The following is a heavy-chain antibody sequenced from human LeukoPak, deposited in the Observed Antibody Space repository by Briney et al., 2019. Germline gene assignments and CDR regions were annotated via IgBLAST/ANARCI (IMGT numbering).Heavy chain of an antibody. V-gene: IGHV4-34*01. CDR1: GGSFSGYY. Sequence: SETLSLTCAVYGGSFSGYYWSWIRQPPGKGLEWIGEINHSGSTNYSPSLKSRVTISVDTSKNQFSLKLSSVTAADTAVYYCARGIGYSYGYSYFQHWGQGTLVTVSS. CDR3: ARGIGYSYGYSYFQH. D-gene: IGHD5-18*01. J-gene: IGHJ1*01. CDR2: INHSGST.